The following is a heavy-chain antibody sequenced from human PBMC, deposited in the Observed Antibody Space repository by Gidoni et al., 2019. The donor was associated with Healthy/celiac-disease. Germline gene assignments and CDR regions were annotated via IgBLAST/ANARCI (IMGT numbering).Heavy chain of an antibody. J-gene: IGHJ4*02. CDR1: GFTFDDYA. D-gene: IGHD2-15*01. V-gene: IGHV3-9*01. CDR3: AKDFGGNFDY. CDR2: ISWNSGSI. Sequence: EVQLVASGVGLVQLVRSLLPPCASSGFTFDDYAMHWVQQAPGKGLEWVSGISWNSGSIGYADSVKGRFTISRDNAKNSLYLQMNSLRAEDTALYYCAKDFGGNFDYWGKGTLVTVSS.